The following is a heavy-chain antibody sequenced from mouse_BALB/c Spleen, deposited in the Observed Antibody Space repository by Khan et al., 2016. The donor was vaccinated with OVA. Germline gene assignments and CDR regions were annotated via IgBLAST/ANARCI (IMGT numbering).Heavy chain of an antibody. V-gene: IGHV5-9-3*01. CDR3: ARSAYGNFAY. CDR2: ISSDGYYT. Sequence: EVQLVESGGGLVKPGGSLKLSCAASGFTFSSYAMSWVRQTPEKRLEWVATISSDGYYTYYPDNVTGRFTIPRDNAKNTLYLQMSSLRSEDTAMYYCARSAYGNFAYWGQGTLVTVSA. D-gene: IGHD2-1*01. J-gene: IGHJ3*01. CDR1: GFTFSSYA.